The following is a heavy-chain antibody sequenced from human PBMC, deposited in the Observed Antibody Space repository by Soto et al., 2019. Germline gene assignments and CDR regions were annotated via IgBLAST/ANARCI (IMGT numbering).Heavy chain of an antibody. CDR2: IYYSGST. V-gene: IGHV4-39*01. CDR3: ARHVSPVFLPYYFDY. J-gene: IGHJ4*02. Sequence: QLQLQESGPGLVKPSETLSLTCTVSGGSISSSSYYWGWIRQPPGKGLEWIGSIYYSGSTYFNPSLKSRVTISVDTSKNQFSLKLSSVTAADTAVYYCARHVSPVFLPYYFDYWGQGTLVTVSS. CDR1: GGSISSSSYY. D-gene: IGHD2-21*01.